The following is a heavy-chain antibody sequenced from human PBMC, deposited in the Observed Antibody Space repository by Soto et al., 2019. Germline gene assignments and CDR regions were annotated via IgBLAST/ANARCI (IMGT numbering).Heavy chain of an antibody. CDR3: ARDVDSTILKPNDAFGI. J-gene: IGHJ3*02. CDR1: GDSVNSASYY. D-gene: IGHD5-18*01. CDR2: IYYSGRT. Sequence: PSETLSLTCTVSGDSVNSASYYWSWIRQAPGKGLQWVGSIYYSGRTYYNPSLESRIAMTVDTSQNQFSLKLSSVTAADSAVYFCARDVDSTILKPNDAFGIWGQGSMVTVSS. V-gene: IGHV4-30-4*01.